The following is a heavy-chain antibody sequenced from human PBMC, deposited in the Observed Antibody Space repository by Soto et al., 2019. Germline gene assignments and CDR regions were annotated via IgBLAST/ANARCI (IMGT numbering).Heavy chain of an antibody. J-gene: IGHJ4*02. CDR1: GGSLSGYY. CDR3: ARGQEGVVATH. CDR2: IKDGGLT. Sequence: QVQLQQWGAGLLKPSETLSLTCVVYGGSLSGYYWSWIRQPPGKGLEWIGEIKDGGLTNYSPSLKSRATISVDRPKNQSSLKFHSVTAADTAVYYCARGQEGVVATHWDQGALVTVSS. V-gene: IGHV4-34*01. D-gene: IGHD5-12*01.